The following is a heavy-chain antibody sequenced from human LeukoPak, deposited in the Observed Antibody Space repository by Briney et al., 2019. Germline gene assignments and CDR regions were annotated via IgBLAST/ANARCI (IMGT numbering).Heavy chain of an antibody. CDR3: ARDATGDYYDRTGDYVRYYDY. V-gene: IGHV4-31*03. Sequence: TSETLSLTCSVSGGSINSAGNQWSWIRHHPGKGLEWIGNIYYSGSTTYNPSLRSRVTMSIDMSKNQFSLKLSSVTAADTAVYYCARDATGDYYDRTGDYVRYYDYWGQGALVTVSS. CDR1: GGSINSAGNQ. J-gene: IGHJ4*02. CDR2: IYYSGST. D-gene: IGHD3-22*01.